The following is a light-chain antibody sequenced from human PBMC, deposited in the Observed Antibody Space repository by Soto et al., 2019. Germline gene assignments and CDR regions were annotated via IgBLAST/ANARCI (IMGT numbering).Light chain of an antibody. V-gene: IGLV1-44*01. CDR3: QVWDSSSDHVV. CDR1: SSNIMSNT. J-gene: IGLJ2*01. CDR2: GNH. Sequence: QSVLTQPPSASGTPGQRVTISCSGSSSNIMSNTVNWYQVLPGTAPKVLIQGNHQRPSGVPARFSGSKSGTSASLAISGLQSEDEADYYCQVWDSSSDHVVFGGGTKLTVL.